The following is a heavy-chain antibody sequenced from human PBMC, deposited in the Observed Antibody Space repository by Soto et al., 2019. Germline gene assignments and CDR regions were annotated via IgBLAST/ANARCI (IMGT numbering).Heavy chain of an antibody. J-gene: IGHJ4*02. CDR1: GFTFSNAH. V-gene: IGHV3-15*01. CDR3: TTVQSAWRVVLSGRD. Sequence: EVELVESGGGLVKPGGSLRLSCAASGFTFSNAHMSWVRQAPGKGLEWIGRIKSRTEGGRTDYAAPVKGRFTISRDDSENTVILQRNGLKTEVTGVYYCTTVQSAWRVVLSGRDWGQGTLVTVSS. D-gene: IGHD2-15*01. CDR2: IKSRTEGGRT.